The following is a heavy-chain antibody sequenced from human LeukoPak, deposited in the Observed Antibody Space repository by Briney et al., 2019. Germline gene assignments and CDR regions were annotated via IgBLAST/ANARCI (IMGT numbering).Heavy chain of an antibody. CDR1: GFTFSSFW. CDR2: INQDGSEK. V-gene: IGHV3-7*01. D-gene: IGHD5/OR15-5a*01. J-gene: IGHJ4*02. CDR3: AGRPSSTIP. Sequence: PGGSLRLSCAASGFTFSSFWMSWVRQAPGKGLEWVANINQDGSEKYCVDSVKGRFTISRDDAKNSLYLQMHSLRAEDTAVYYCAGRPSSTIPWGQGTLVTVSS.